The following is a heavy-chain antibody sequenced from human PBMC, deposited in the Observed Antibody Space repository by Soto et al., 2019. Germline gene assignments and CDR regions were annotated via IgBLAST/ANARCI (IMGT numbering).Heavy chain of an antibody. D-gene: IGHD2-2*01. Sequence: PGGSHILSCAPSGFTCISYWMRWVRQAPRQGLEGGANIKQDGREKYYVDSVKGRFTISRDNAKNSLYLQMNSLRAEDTAVYYCARGLVVVPAAIYYYYGMDVWGQGTTVTVSS. CDR1: GFTCISYW. V-gene: IGHV3-7*03. J-gene: IGHJ6*02. CDR3: ARGLVVVPAAIYYYYGMDV. CDR2: IKQDGREK.